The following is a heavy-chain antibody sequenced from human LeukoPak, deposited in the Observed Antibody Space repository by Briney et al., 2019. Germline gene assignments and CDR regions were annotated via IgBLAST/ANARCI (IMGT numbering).Heavy chain of an antibody. D-gene: IGHD5-18*01. CDR1: AGSISSYY. Sequence: SETLSLTCTVSAGSISSYYWSWILQPPGKGLEWIGYIYYSGSTNYNPSLKSRVTISVDTSKNQFSLKLSSVTAADTAVYYCARGQGYSYGYEWFDPWGQGTLVTVSS. CDR2: IYYSGST. V-gene: IGHV4-59*01. J-gene: IGHJ5*02. CDR3: ARGQGYSYGYEWFDP.